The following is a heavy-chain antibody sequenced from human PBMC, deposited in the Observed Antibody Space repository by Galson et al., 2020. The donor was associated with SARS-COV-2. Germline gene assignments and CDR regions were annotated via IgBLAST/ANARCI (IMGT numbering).Heavy chain of an antibody. J-gene: IGHJ4*02. CDR1: GFTFSNAW. V-gene: IGHV3-15*01. CDR2: IKSKTDGGTT. Sequence: GGSLRLSCAASGFTFSNAWMSWVRQAPGKGLEWVGRIKSKTDGGTTDYAAPVKGRFTISRDDSKNTLYLQMNSLKTEDTAVYYCTTERIGVVWFGELLARQEFGYWGQGTLVTVSS. D-gene: IGHD3-10*01. CDR3: TTERIGVVWFGELLARQEFGY.